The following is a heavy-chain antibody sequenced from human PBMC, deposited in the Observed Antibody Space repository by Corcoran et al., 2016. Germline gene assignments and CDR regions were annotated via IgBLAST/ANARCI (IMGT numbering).Heavy chain of an antibody. V-gene: IGHV1-69*01. CDR2: IIPIFGTA. CDR1: GGTFSSYA. D-gene: IGHD3-10*01. J-gene: IGHJ5*02. Sequence: QVQLVQSGAEVKKPGSSVKVSCKASGGTFSSYAISWVRQAPGQGLEWMGGIIPIFGTANYAQKFQGRVTITADESTSTAYMELSSLRSEDTAVYYCAGGREYYGSGSPNWFDPWGQGTLVTVSA. CDR3: AGGREYYGSGSPNWFDP.